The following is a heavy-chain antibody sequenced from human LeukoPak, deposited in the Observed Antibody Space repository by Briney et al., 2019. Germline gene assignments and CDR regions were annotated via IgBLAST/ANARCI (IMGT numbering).Heavy chain of an antibody. J-gene: IGHJ4*02. D-gene: IGHD2-21*02. Sequence: PSETLSLTCTVSGGSISSYYWGWIRQPPGKGLEWIGSIYYSGSTYYNPSLKSRVTISVDTSKNQFSLKLSSVTAADTAVYYCARDRVVVVTAIETNFDYWGQGTLVTVSS. V-gene: IGHV4-39*07. CDR3: ARDRVVVVTAIETNFDY. CDR1: GGSISSYY. CDR2: IYYSGST.